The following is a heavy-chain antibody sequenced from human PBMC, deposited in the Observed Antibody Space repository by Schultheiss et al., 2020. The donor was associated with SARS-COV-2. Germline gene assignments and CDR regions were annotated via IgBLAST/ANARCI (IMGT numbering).Heavy chain of an antibody. J-gene: IGHJ4*02. CDR1: GFTVSSNY. CDR2: ISGSGGST. D-gene: IGHD5-18*01. Sequence: GESLKISCAASGFTVSSNYMSWVRQAPGKGLEWVSVISGSGGSTYYADSVKGRFTISRDNSKNTLYLQMNSLRAEDTAVYYCAKGRRGYSYGAYFDYWGQGTLVTVSS. V-gene: IGHV3-23*01. CDR3: AKGRRGYSYGAYFDY.